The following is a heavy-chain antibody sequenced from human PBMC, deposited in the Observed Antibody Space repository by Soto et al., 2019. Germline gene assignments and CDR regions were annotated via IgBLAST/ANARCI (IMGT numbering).Heavy chain of an antibody. V-gene: IGHV1-69*13. Sequence: APVKVSCKASGGTISSYAISWVRQATRQGLEWMGGIIPIFGTANYAQKFQGRVTITADESTSTAYMELSSLRSEDTAVYYCARALSRIAAAASRWFDPWGQGTLVTVSS. CDR2: IIPIFGTA. J-gene: IGHJ5*02. CDR1: GGTISSYA. CDR3: ARALSRIAAAASRWFDP. D-gene: IGHD6-13*01.